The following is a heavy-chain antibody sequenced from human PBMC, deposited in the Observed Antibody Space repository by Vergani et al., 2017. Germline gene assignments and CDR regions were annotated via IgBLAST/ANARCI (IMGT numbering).Heavy chain of an antibody. D-gene: IGHD1-26*01. CDR2: ISGSGGST. Sequence: EVQLLESGGGLVQPGGSLRLSCAASGFTFSSYAMSWVRQAPGKGLEWVSAISGSGGSTYYADSVKGRFTISRDNSKNTLYLQMNSLRAEDTALYYCAKSPGATRGIGDYWGQGTLVTVSS. CDR1: GFTFSSYA. CDR3: AKSPGATRGIGDY. J-gene: IGHJ4*02. V-gene: IGHV3-23*01.